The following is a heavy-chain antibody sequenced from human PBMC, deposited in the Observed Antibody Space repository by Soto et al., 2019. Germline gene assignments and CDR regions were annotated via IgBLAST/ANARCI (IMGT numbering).Heavy chain of an antibody. CDR3: AGAEMGYCSSSSCSMHYYYYGMDV. CDR2: ISAYNGNT. CDR1: GYTFTSYG. J-gene: IGHJ6*02. V-gene: IGHV1-18*01. D-gene: IGHD2-2*01. Sequence: ASVKVSCKASGYTFTSYGISWVRQAPGQGLEWMGWISAYNGNTNYAQKLQGRVTMTTDTSTSTAYMELRSLRSDDTAVYYCAGAEMGYCSSSSCSMHYYYYGMDVWGQGTTVTVSS.